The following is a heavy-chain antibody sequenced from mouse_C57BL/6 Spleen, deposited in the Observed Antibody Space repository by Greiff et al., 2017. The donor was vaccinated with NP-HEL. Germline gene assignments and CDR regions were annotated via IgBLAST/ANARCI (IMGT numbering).Heavy chain of an antibody. V-gene: IGHV3-2*02. Sequence: DVKLQESGPGLVKPSQSLSLTCTVTGYSITSGYGWNWIRQFPGNKLEWMGYISYSGSTNYNPSLKRRISITRDTSKNQFFLQVNSVTTEDTATYYCARTARIKYWGQGTTLTVSS. CDR1: GYSITSGYG. CDR2: ISYSGST. J-gene: IGHJ2*01. D-gene: IGHD1-2*01. CDR3: ARTARIKY.